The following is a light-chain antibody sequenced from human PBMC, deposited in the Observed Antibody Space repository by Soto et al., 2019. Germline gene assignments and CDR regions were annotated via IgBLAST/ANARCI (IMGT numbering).Light chain of an antibody. J-gene: IGLJ2*01. CDR1: SSDVGGYNY. CDR2: EVF. CDR3: SSYAGSNTVV. V-gene: IGLV2-8*01. Sequence: QSVLTQPPSASGSPGQSVTISCTGTSSDVGGYNYVSWYQHHPGKAPKLMIYEVFKRPSGVPDRFSGSKSGNTASLTVSGLQAEDEADYYCSSYAGSNTVVFGGGTKLTVL.